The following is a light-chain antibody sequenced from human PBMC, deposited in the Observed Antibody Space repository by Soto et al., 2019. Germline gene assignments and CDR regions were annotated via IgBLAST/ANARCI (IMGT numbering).Light chain of an antibody. CDR2: NNN. CDR1: SSNIGTNT. V-gene: IGLV1-44*01. CDR3: AAWDDSLDGFYV. Sequence: QSALTHPPSASGTPGQRVTISCSGSSSNIGTNTVNWYLQLPGTAPKLLMYNNNQRPSGVPERFSGSKSGTSASLAIGGLQSEDEADYYCAAWDDSLDGFYVFGSGTKVTVL. J-gene: IGLJ1*01.